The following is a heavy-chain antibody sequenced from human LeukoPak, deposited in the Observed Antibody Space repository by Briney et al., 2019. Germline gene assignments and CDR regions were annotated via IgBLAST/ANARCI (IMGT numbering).Heavy chain of an antibody. CDR3: ARVAYYYDSSGTTDAFDI. CDR2: XSXSYI. D-gene: IGHD3-22*01. Sequence: XSXSYIYYADSVKGRFTISRDNAKNSLYLQMNSLRAEDTAVYYCARVAYYYDSSGTTDAFDIWGQGTMVTVSS. V-gene: IGHV3-21*01. J-gene: IGHJ3*02.